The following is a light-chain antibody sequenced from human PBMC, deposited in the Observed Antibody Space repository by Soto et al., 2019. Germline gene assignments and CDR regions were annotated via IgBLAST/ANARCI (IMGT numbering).Light chain of an antibody. CDR2: DVS. CDR1: SRDVGAYNY. Sequence: QSALTQPRSVSGSPGQSVTISCTGTSRDVGAYNYVSWYQQHPGKAPKHIIYDVSKWPSGVPDRFSGSKSGNTASLTISGLQAEDEADYYCCSSAGSSTVIFGGGTKVTVL. V-gene: IGLV2-11*01. J-gene: IGLJ2*01. CDR3: CSSAGSSTVI.